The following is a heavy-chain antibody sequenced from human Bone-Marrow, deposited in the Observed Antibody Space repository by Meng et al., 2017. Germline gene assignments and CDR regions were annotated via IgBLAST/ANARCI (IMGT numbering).Heavy chain of an antibody. V-gene: IGHV3-7*01. CDR3: ARFTMVRGVIINGYYYYGMDV. CDR1: GFTFSNYW. J-gene: IGHJ6*02. D-gene: IGHD3-10*01. Sequence: GESLKISCAASGFTFSNYWMSWVRQAPGKGLEWVANIKEDGSEKYYVDSMKGRFTISRDNAKNSLYLQMNSLRAEDTAVYYCARFTMVRGVIINGYYYYGMDVWGQGTTVTVSS. CDR2: IKEDGSEK.